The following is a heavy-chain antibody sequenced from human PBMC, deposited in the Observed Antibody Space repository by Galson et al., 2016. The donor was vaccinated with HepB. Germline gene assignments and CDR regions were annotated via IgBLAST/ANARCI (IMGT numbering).Heavy chain of an antibody. Sequence: PALVKPTQTLTLTCTFSGLSLSTSGVGVGWIRQPSGKALEWLAVIYWNDDKHYSPSLMNRLTIAKDTSKSQVVLTMTNMDPVDTATYYSAPPPVRDYDFWGGFYSGGDYFDYWGQGTLVTVSS. CDR2: IYWNDDK. D-gene: IGHD3-3*01. CDR3: APPPVRDYDFWGGFYSGGDYFDY. J-gene: IGHJ4*02. V-gene: IGHV2-5*01. CDR1: GLSLSTSGVG.